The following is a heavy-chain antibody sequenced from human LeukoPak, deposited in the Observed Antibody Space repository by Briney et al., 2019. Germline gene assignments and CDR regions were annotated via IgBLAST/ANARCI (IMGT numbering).Heavy chain of an antibody. CDR1: GGSFSGYY. J-gene: IGHJ4*02. D-gene: IGHD1-26*01. Sequence: SETLSLTCAVYGGSFSGYYWSWIRQPPGKGLEWIGEINHSGSTNYNPSLKSRVTISVDTSKNQFSLKLSSVTAADTAVYYCATVWEHGDYWGQGTLVTVSS. CDR2: INHSGST. CDR3: ATVWEHGDY. V-gene: IGHV4-34*01.